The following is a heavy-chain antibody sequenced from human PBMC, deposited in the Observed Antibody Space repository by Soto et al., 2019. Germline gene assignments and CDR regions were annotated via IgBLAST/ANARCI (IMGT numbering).Heavy chain of an antibody. CDR2: ISRDGTNK. CDR3: ARSRSGAVADSFDF. J-gene: IGHJ4*02. CDR1: GFTFSRYA. D-gene: IGHD3-10*01. Sequence: PGGSLRLSCAASGFTFSRYAIHWVRQAPGKGLEWVAVISRDGTNKYYVDSVKGRSTISRDNSRNTPYLQMNSLRHEDAAVYYCARSRSGAVADSFDFWGQGTLVTVSS. V-gene: IGHV3-30*04.